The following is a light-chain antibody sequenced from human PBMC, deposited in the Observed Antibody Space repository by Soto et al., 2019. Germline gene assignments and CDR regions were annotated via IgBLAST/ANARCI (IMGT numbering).Light chain of an antibody. CDR1: QSVSSNY. CDR3: QQYNYWPYT. V-gene: IGKV3-20*01. Sequence: EIVLTQSPGTLSLSPGERATLSCRASQSVSSNYLAWYQQKPGQAPRLLIYGASSRATGIPDRFSGSGSATDFTLTISRLEPEDFAVYSCQQYNYWPYTFGQGTRLDIK. CDR2: GAS. J-gene: IGKJ2*01.